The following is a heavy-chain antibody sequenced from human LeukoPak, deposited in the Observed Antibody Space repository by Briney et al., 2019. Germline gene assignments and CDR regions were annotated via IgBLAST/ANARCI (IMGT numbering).Heavy chain of an antibody. V-gene: IGHV4-39*07. J-gene: IGHJ5*02. D-gene: IGHD6-13*01. CDR3: ARDRGAAAGTSASWFDP. CDR2: IYYSGST. CDR1: GGSISSSSYY. Sequence: PSETLSLTCTVSGGSISSSSYYWGWIRQPPGKGLEWIGSIYYSGSTYYNPSLKSRVTISVDTSKNQFSLKLSSVTAADTAVYYCARDRGAAAGTSASWFDPWGQGTLVTVSS.